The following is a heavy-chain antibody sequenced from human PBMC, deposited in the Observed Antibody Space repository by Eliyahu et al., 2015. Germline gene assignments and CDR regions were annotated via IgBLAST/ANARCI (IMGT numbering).Heavy chain of an antibody. J-gene: IGHJ4*02. V-gene: IGHV3-53*04. CDR3: ARVNLNFYESSGHFFF. D-gene: IGHD3-22*01. CDR2: ISSGDIT. CDR1: GFAIRSXX. Sequence: EVQLVESGGDLVRPGGSLXLXCAASGFAIRSXXXSWVRQAPGKGLGWVAAISSGDITDYAESVKGRFTISRDTSANTLSLQMNGLGPEDTALYYCARVNLNFYESSGHFFFWGQGTLVTVSS.